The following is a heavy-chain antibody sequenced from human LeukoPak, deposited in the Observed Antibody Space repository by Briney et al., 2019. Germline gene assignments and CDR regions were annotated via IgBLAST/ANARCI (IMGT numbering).Heavy chain of an antibody. V-gene: IGHV3-30*18. Sequence: PGGFLRLSCAASGITFRSYGMHWVRQAPGKGLEWVAVISYDGSHKYYADSVKGRFSISRDNSKNTLYLQMNSLRADDTAVYYCAKGARGDTVTSIVGLNWFDPWGQGTLVTVSS. CDR3: AKGARGDTVTSIVGLNWFDP. D-gene: IGHD4-17*01. CDR2: ISYDGSHK. CDR1: GITFRSYG. J-gene: IGHJ5*02.